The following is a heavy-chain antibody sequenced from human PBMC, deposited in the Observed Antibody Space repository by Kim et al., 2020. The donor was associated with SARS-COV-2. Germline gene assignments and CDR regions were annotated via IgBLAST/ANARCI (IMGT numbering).Heavy chain of an antibody. V-gene: IGHV4-38-2*02. D-gene: IGHD6-25*01. J-gene: IGHJ3*02. CDR2: IYHSGST. CDR3: ARDLRPDAFDI. Sequence: SETLSLTCTVSGYSISSGYYWGWIRQPPGKGLEWIGSIYHSGSTYYNPSLKSRVTISVDTSKNQFSLKLSSVTAADTAVYYCARDLRPDAFDIWGQGTMVTVSS. CDR1: GYSISSGYY.